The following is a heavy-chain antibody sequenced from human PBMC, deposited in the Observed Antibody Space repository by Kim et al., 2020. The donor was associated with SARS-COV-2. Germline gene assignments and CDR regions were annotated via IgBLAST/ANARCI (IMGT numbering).Heavy chain of an antibody. CDR1: GFTFSTFD. J-gene: IGHJ6*03. Sequence: GGSLRLSCAASGFTFSTFDMNWVRQAPGEGLQWVSSISSSRYYIYYADSVKGRFTISRDNAKNALYLQMDSLRAEDTAVYYCTRDRLSLVRGEFYYYMDLWGTGTPVPLS. CDR2: ISSSRYYI. V-gene: IGHV3-21*01. D-gene: IGHD2-21*01. CDR3: TRDRLSLVRGEFYYYMDL.